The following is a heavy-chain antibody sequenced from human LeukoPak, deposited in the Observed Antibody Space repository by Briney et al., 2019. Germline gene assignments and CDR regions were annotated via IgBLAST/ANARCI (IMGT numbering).Heavy chain of an antibody. CDR2: IHLPSGGT. D-gene: IGHD5-24*01. V-gene: IGHV1-2*02. Sequence: ASVKVSCKASGYTFTDYYIHWVRQAPGQGLEWMGWIHLPSGGTNYAEKLQGRVTMTRDTSISTAYMELTRLTSDDAGVYYCVRDPGWLQVDYWGQGTLLTVSS. CDR3: VRDPGWLQVDY. CDR1: GYTFTDYY. J-gene: IGHJ4*02.